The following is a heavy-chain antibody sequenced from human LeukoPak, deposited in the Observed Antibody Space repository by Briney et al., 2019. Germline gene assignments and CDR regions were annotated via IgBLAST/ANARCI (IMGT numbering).Heavy chain of an antibody. D-gene: IGHD3-10*01. CDR2: MNPNSGNT. CDR3: ARGFGELFDFDY. V-gene: IGHV1-8*01. Sequence: GASVKVSCKASGYTFTSYDINWVRQATGQGLEWMGWMNPNSGNTGYAQKFQGRVAMTRNTSISTAYMELSSLRSEDTAVYYCARGFGELFDFDYWGQGTLVTVSS. CDR1: GYTFTSYD. J-gene: IGHJ4*02.